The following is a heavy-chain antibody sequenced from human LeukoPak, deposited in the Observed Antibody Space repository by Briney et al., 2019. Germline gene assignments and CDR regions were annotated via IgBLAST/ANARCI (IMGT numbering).Heavy chain of an antibody. CDR2: ISSSGSTI. V-gene: IGHV3-48*04. J-gene: IGHJ4*02. CDR3: ARRNEWWNFDY. Sequence: PGGSLRLSCAASGFTFSGYWMDWVRQAPGKGLEWVSYISSSGSTIYYADSVKGRFTISRDNAKNSLYLQMNSLRAEDTAVYYCARRNEWWNFDYWGQGILVTVSS. D-gene: IGHD2-15*01. CDR1: GFTFSGYW.